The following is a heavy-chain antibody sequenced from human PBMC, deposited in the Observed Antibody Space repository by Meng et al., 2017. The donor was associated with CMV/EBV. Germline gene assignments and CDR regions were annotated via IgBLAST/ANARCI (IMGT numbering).Heavy chain of an antibody. CDR3: ARVSGVRVFLEPYYYGMDV. V-gene: IGHV3-11*01. CDR2: ISSSGSTI. D-gene: IGHD3-3*01. CDR1: GFTFSDYY. J-gene: IGHJ6*02. Sequence: GGSLRLSCAASGFTFSDYYMSWIRQAPGKGLEWVSYISSSGSTIYYADSVKGRFTITRDNAKNSLYRQMNSLRAEDTAVYYCARVSGVRVFLEPYYYGMDVWGQGTTVTVSS.